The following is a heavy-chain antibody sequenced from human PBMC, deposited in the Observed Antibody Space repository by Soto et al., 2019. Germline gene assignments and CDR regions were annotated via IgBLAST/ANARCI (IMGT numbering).Heavy chain of an antibody. CDR3: AHIPNSYKYDWFDP. CDR1: GFSLTTRGVG. Sequence: QITLKESGPTLVKPTQTLTLTCTFSGFSLTTRGVGVGWIRQPPGKALECLALIYWDDDKRYSPSLQSRLSITKATSKTQVVRTMTNVDPVDTATYYCAHIPNSYKYDWFDPCGQGTLVSVSS. V-gene: IGHV2-5*02. D-gene: IGHD3-10*01. J-gene: IGHJ5*02. CDR2: IYWDDDK.